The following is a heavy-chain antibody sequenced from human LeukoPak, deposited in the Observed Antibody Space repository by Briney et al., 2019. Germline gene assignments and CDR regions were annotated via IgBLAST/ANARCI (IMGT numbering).Heavy chain of an antibody. CDR3: ARDSRARQRGSVAAAGTYYRKPYYYYMDV. D-gene: IGHD6-13*01. CDR2: IWYDGSNK. J-gene: IGHJ6*03. Sequence: PGRSLRLSCAASGFTFSSYSMNWVRQAPGKGLEWVAVIWYDGSNKYYADSVKGRFTISRDNSKNTLYLQMNSLRAEDTAVYYCARDSRARQRGSVAAAGTYYRKPYYYYMDVWGKGTTVTVSS. V-gene: IGHV3-33*08. CDR1: GFTFSSYS.